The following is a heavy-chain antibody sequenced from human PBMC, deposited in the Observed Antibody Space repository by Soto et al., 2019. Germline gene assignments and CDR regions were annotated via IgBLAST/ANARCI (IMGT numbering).Heavy chain of an antibody. J-gene: IGHJ4*02. D-gene: IGHD2-15*01. CDR2: IYYSGST. V-gene: IGHV4-31*03. CDR3: VRGVAH. Sequence: SQPLCLTYTVSDGSISSVGCYWSWIRQHPGKGLEWIGYIYYSGSTSSNPSLKSRVTISVDTSKNQFSLKLSSVSAADTAVYYCVRGVAHWGQGTPVTVTS. CDR1: DGSISSVGCY.